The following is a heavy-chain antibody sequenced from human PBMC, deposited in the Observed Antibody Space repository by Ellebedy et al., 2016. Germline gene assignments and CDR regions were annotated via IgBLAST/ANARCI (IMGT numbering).Heavy chain of an antibody. CDR2: INSDGRNT. CDR1: GFTFSSYW. V-gene: IGHV3-74*01. J-gene: IGHJ4*02. CDR3: AKGGD. Sequence: GESLKISCAASGFTFSSYWMHWVRQAPGKGLVWVSRINSDGRNTNYADSVKGRFTISRDNAKNSLYLQMNSLRVEDTAFYFCAKGGDWGQGTLVTVSS.